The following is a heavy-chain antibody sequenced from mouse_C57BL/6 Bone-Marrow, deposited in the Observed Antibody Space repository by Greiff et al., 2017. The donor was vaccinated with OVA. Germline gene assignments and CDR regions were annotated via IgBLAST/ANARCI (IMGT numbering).Heavy chain of an antibody. CDR3: AREGLWGCLDY. CDR1: GYTFTNYW. Sequence: QVQLQQSGAELVRPGTSVKMSCKASGYTFTNYWIGWAKQRPGHGLEWIGDIYPGGGYTNYNEKFKGKATLTADKSSSPAYMQFSSLTSEDSAIYYCAREGLWGCLDYWGQGTTLTVSS. V-gene: IGHV1-63*01. D-gene: IGHD1-1*02. CDR2: IYPGGGYT. J-gene: IGHJ2*01.